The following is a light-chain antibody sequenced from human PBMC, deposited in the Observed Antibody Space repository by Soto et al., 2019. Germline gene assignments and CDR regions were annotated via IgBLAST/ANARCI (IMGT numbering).Light chain of an antibody. J-gene: IGLJ2*01. CDR1: SSNIGAGYD. Sequence: QSVLTQPPSVSGAPGQRVTISCTGGSSNIGAGYDVHWYQQLPGTAPKLLIYDNINRPSGVPDRFSGSKSGTSASLAITGLQAEDEADYYCQSYDSSLSVYVVFGGGTKLTVL. CDR2: DNI. CDR3: QSYDSSLSVYVV. V-gene: IGLV1-40*01.